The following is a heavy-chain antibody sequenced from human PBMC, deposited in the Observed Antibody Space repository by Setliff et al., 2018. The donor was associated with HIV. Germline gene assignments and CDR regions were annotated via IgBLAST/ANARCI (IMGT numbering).Heavy chain of an antibody. Sequence: PSETLSLTCAVFGGSFTDIGGSFTDYYWIWIRQPPGKGLEWIGEINHSGSTHYNPSLKSRFTISVDTSKNQFSLKLRSVTAADTAVYYCARHGYSSDLRISYCDSWGQGSLVTVSS. CDR2: INHSGST. D-gene: IGHD5-18*01. CDR3: ARHGYSSDLRISYCDS. J-gene: IGHJ4*02. CDR1: GGSFTDIGGSFTDYY. V-gene: IGHV4-34*01.